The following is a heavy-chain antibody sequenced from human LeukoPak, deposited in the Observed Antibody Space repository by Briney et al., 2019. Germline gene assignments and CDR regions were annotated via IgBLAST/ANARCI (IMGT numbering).Heavy chain of an antibody. CDR3: ARSDYSNPDY. CDR1: GGSISSGGYY. CDR2: IYHSGST. J-gene: IGHJ4*02. V-gene: IGHV4-30-2*01. D-gene: IGHD4-11*01. Sequence: SETLSLTCTVSGGSISSGGYYWSWSRQPPGNGLEWIGYIYHSGSTYYNPSLKSRVTISVDRSKNQFSLKLSSVTAADTAVYYCARSDYSNPDYWGQGTLVTVSS.